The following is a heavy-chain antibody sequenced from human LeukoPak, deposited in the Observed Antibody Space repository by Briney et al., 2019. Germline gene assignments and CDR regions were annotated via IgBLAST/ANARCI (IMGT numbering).Heavy chain of an antibody. CDR1: GFTFSSYA. V-gene: IGHV3-30*09. CDR3: ARDDLVVVPAAKDYYYYGMDV. Sequence: PGRSLRLSCAASGFTFSSYAMHWVRQAPGKGLEWVAVISYDGSNKYYADSVKGRFAISRDNSKNTLYLQMNSLRAEDTAVYYCARDDLVVVPAAKDYYYYGMDVGGKGTTVTVSS. CDR2: ISYDGSNK. D-gene: IGHD2-2*01. J-gene: IGHJ6*04.